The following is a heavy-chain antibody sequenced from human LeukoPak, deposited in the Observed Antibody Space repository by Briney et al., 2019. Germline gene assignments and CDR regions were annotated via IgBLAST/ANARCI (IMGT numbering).Heavy chain of an antibody. J-gene: IGHJ4*02. D-gene: IGHD6-6*01. CDR2: MYYSGST. CDR3: ASIVSTIAARLSGPWYFDY. V-gene: IGHV4-39*01. CDR1: GGSISSSSHY. Sequence: SETLSLTCTVPGGSISSSSHYWGWIRQPPGKGLEWIGSMYYSGSTYYNPSLKSRVPISADTSKNQFSLKLNSVAAADTAVYYCASIVSTIAARLSGPWYFDYWGQGTLVTVSS.